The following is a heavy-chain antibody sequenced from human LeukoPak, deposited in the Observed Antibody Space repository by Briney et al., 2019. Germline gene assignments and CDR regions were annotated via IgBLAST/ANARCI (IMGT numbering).Heavy chain of an antibody. CDR2: INDNGDGT. D-gene: IGHD3-16*01. CDR3: AKGLRTGVGPYMGYHYYMDV. CDR1: GFTFSSYA. V-gene: IGHV3-23*01. Sequence: GGSLRLSCAASGFTFSSYAMSWVRQAPGKGLKWVSTINDNGDGTYYADSVKGRFAISRDNSYNTVSLQMNSLRDEDTGVYYCAKGLRTGVGPYMGYHYYMDVWGKGATVTVSS. J-gene: IGHJ6*03.